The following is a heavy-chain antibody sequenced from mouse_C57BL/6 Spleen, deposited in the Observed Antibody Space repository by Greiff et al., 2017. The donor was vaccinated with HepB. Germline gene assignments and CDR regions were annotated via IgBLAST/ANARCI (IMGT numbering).Heavy chain of an antibody. D-gene: IGHD2-10*02. CDR1: GYTFTSYW. J-gene: IGHJ2*01. Sequence: QVQLKQPGAELVMPGASVKLSCKASGYTFTSYWMHWVKQRPGQGLEWIGEIDPSDSYTNYNQKFKGKSTLTVEKSSSTAYMQLSSLTSEDSAVYYCARSGYGNYDYWGQGTTLTVSS. V-gene: IGHV1-69*01. CDR3: ARSGYGNYDY. CDR2: IDPSDSYT.